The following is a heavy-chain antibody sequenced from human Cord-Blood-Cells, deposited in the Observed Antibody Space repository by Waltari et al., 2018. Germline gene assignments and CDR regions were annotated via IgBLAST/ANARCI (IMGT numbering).Heavy chain of an antibody. D-gene: IGHD3-9*01. V-gene: IGHV3-30-3*01. J-gene: IGHJ3*02. CDR3: ARGGFDDDAFDI. CDR2: ISYDGSNK. Sequence: QVQLVESGGGVVQPGRSLRLSCAASGFTFSSYAMHWVRQAPGKGLEGVAVISYDGSNKYYADSVKGRFTISRDNSKNTLYLQMNSLRAEDTAVYYCARGGFDDDAFDIWGQGTMVTVSS. CDR1: GFTFSSYA.